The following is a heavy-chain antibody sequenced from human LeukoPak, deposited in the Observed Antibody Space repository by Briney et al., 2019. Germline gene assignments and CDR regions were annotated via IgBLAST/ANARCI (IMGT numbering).Heavy chain of an antibody. V-gene: IGHV3-20*04. CDR1: GFSFDDAG. Sequence: GGSLRLSCAASGFSFDDAGMSRVRQDPGKGPEWVAGINWSGESTAYADSVKGRFTISRDNAKNSLFLQMNSLRAEDTALYYCVRRVYSGSSYYFDYWGQGTLVSVSS. CDR3: VRRVYSGSSYYFDY. J-gene: IGHJ4*02. CDR2: INWSGEST. D-gene: IGHD1-26*01.